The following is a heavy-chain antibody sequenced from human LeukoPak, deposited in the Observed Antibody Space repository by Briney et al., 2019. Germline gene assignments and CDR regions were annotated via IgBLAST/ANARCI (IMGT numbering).Heavy chain of an antibody. V-gene: IGHV1-3*01. D-gene: IGHD6-19*01. Sequence: ASVKVSCKASGYTFTSYAMHWVRQAPGQRLEWMGWINAGNGNTKYSQKFQGRVTITRDTSASTAYMELSSLRSEDTAVYYCARGRAGYSSGWYLGGWFDPWGQGTLVTVSS. CDR3: ARGRAGYSSGWYLGGWFDP. CDR1: GYTFTSYA. J-gene: IGHJ5*02. CDR2: INAGNGNT.